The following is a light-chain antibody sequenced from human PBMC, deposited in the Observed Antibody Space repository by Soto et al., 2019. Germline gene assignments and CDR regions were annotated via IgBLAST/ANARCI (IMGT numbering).Light chain of an antibody. Sequence: QSVLTQPASVSGPPGQSITISCPGTSSDVGGYNYVSWYQQHPGKAPKLMVYDVTNRPSGVSTRFSGSKSGSTASLTISGLQAEDEADYYCSSYTSGNTRYGFGSGTKVTVL. CDR1: SSDVGGYNY. J-gene: IGLJ1*01. V-gene: IGLV2-14*01. CDR2: DVT. CDR3: SSYTSGNTRYG.